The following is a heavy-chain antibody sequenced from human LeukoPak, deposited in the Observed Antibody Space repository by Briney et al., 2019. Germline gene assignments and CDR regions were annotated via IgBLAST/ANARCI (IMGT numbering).Heavy chain of an antibody. V-gene: IGHV3-30*18. CDR3: AKDQSIYYYYGMDV. Sequence: PGGSLRLSCAASGFTFSSYGMHWVRQAPGKGLEWVAVISYDGSNKYYADSVKGRFTISRDNSKNTLYLQMNSLRAEDTAVYYCAKDQSIYYYYGMDVWGQGTTVTVSS. J-gene: IGHJ6*02. CDR1: GFTFSSYG. CDR2: ISYDGSNK.